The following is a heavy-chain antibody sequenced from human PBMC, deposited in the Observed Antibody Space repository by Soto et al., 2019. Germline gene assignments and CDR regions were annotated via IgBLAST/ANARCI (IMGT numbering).Heavy chain of an antibody. Sequence: QVQLVHSGAEVKKPGSSVKVSCKASGGTFSSYTISWVRQAPGQGLEWMGRIIPILGIANYAQKFQGRVTITADKSTSTAYMELSSLRSEDTAVYCCARDGGYCSSTSCYAQIDYWGQGTLVTVSS. CDR3: ARDGGYCSSTSCYAQIDY. CDR1: GGTFSSYT. V-gene: IGHV1-69*04. J-gene: IGHJ4*02. CDR2: IIPILGIA. D-gene: IGHD2-2*01.